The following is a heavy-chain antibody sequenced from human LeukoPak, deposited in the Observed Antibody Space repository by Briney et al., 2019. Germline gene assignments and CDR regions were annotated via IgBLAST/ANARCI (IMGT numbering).Heavy chain of an antibody. CDR2: INPDSGFT. J-gene: IGHJ4*02. CDR3: APTAEAYTSWWKV. V-gene: IGHV1-2*02. D-gene: IGHD3-16*01. Sequence: GASVTVSCKASGYKFTDDYMHWVRQAPGQGLEFMGWINPDSGFTNYAQKFKGRVTMTRDTSISTAYLEVRSLTSDDTAAYYCAPTAEAYTSWWKVWGQGTLVTVSS. CDR1: GYKFTDDY.